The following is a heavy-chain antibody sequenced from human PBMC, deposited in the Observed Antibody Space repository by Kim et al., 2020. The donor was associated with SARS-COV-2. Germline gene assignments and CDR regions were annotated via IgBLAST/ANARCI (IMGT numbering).Heavy chain of an antibody. CDR3: ARGHLPHYYDILTGYYRDDAFDI. D-gene: IGHD3-9*01. CDR1: GGSISSYY. J-gene: IGHJ3*02. V-gene: IGHV4-59*01. CDR2: IYYSGST. Sequence: SETLSLTCTVSGGSISSYYWSWIRQPPGKGLEWIGYIYYSGSTNYNPSLKSRVTISIDTSKNQFSLRLSSVTAADTAVYYCARGHLPHYYDILTGYYRDDAFDIWGQGTMVTVSS.